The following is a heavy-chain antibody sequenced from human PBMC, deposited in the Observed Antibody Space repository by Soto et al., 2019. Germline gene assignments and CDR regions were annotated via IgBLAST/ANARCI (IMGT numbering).Heavy chain of an antibody. CDR1: GYSFAGYW. CDR3: ASGSSYYYYGMDV. Sequence: GESLKISCKGSGYSFAGYWITWVRQKPGKGLEWMGRIDPSDSQTYYSPSFRGHVTISATKSITTVFLQWSSLRASDTAMYYCASGSSYYYYGMDVWGQGTTVTVSS. V-gene: IGHV5-10-1*01. J-gene: IGHJ6*02. D-gene: IGHD3-10*01. CDR2: IDPSDSQT.